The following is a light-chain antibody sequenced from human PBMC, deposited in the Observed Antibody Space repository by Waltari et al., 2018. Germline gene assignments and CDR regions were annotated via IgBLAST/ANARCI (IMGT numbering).Light chain of an antibody. Sequence: QSVLTQPPSVSGAPGQRVNISCNGSSSNIGAGSDVNWYQQLPGTAPKPHIYGINKRPSGFPDRFSGSRSATSASLAISGLQAEDEAYYYCQSSDSTLYGVVFGGGTKLTVL. CDR3: QSSDSTLYGVV. V-gene: IGLV1-40*01. CDR1: SSNIGAGSD. CDR2: GIN. J-gene: IGLJ2*01.